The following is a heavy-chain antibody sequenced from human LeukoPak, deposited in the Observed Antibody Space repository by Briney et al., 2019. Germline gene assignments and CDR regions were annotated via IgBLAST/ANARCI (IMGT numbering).Heavy chain of an antibody. CDR2: ISWNSGSI. Sequence: GRSLRLSCAASGFTFDDYAMHWVRQAPGKGLEWVSGISWNSGSIGYADSVKGRFTISRDNAKNSLYLQMNSLRAEDTALHYCAKDGAAAARTFDYWGQGTLVTVSS. D-gene: IGHD6-13*01. J-gene: IGHJ4*02. V-gene: IGHV3-9*01. CDR3: AKDGAAAARTFDY. CDR1: GFTFDDYA.